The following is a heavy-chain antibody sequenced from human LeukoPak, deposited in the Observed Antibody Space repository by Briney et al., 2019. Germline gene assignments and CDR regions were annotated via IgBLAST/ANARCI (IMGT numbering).Heavy chain of an antibody. Sequence: PSQTLSLTCTVSSGSISGGNYYWRWIRQHPGKGLEWIGYITYSGSTCYNPSLKSRVTISIDTSKSQFSLELSSVTAADTAVYYCAKTGSGGGYWGQGSPVTVSS. D-gene: IGHD3-10*01. CDR1: SGSISGGNYY. J-gene: IGHJ4*02. V-gene: IGHV4-31*03. CDR2: ITYSGST. CDR3: AKTGSGGGY.